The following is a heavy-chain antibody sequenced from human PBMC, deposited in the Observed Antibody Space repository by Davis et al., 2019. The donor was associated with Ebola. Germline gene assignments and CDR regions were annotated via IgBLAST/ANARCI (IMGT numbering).Heavy chain of an antibody. CDR1: GYTFTSYW. CDR3: ARCRSLGSYYYMDV. CDR2: IYPDDSDT. D-gene: IGHD3-10*01. J-gene: IGHJ6*03. V-gene: IGHV5-51*01. Sequence: GESLKISCKGSGYTFTSYWIGWVRQMPGKGLEWMGIIYPDDSDTRYSPSFQGQVIISADKSITTAYPQWSSLKASDTAVYYCARCRSLGSYYYMDVWGNGTTVTVSS.